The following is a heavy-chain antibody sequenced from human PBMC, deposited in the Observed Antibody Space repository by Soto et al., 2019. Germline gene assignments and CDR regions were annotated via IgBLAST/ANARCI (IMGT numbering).Heavy chain of an antibody. J-gene: IGHJ5*02. D-gene: IGHD3-10*01. CDR3: ATQLLWFGELLYPAKGFDP. V-gene: IGHV1-69*02. Sequence: SVKVSCKASGGTFSSYTISWVRQAPGQGLEWMGRIIPILGIANYAQKFQGRVTITADKSTSTAYMELSSLRSEDTAVYYCATQLLWFGELLYPAKGFDPWGQGTLVTVSS. CDR2: IIPILGIA. CDR1: GGTFSSYT.